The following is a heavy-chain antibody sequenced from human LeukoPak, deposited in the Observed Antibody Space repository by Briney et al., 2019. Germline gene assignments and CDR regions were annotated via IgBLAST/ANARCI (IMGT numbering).Heavy chain of an antibody. J-gene: IGHJ6*04. CDR1: GFTFSSYG. Sequence: GGSLRLSCAASGFTFSSYGMHWVRQAPGKGLEWVAVIWYDGSNKYYADSVKGRFTISRDNSKNTLYLQMNSLRAEDTAVYYCARVPTVTTTYYYDMDVWGKGTMVTVSS. V-gene: IGHV3-33*03. CDR2: IWYDGSNK. CDR3: ARVPTVTTTYYYDMDV. D-gene: IGHD4-17*01.